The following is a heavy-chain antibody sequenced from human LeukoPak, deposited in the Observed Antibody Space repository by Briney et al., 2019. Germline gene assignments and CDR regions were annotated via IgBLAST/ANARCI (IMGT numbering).Heavy chain of an antibody. J-gene: IGHJ4*02. V-gene: IGHV3-21*01. Sequence: GGSLRLSCAACGFTFSSYSMNWVRQAPGEGMEWVSSISSSSSYIYYADSVKGRFTISRDNAKNSLYLQMNSLRAEDTAVYYCARDNSDDFWSGYISWGQGTLVTVSS. CDR2: ISSSSSYI. CDR3: ARDNSDDFWSGYIS. D-gene: IGHD3-3*01. CDR1: GFTFSSYS.